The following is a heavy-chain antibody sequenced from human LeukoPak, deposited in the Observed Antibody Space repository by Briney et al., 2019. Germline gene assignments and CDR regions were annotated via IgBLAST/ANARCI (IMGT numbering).Heavy chain of an antibody. Sequence: ASVKVSCKASGYTFTSYGISWVRQATGQGLEWMGWMNPNSGNTGYAQKLRGRVTITRNTSISTAYMELSSLRSEDTAVYYCARGARASGSGSYPACFDIWGQGTMVTVSS. J-gene: IGHJ3*02. V-gene: IGHV1-8*03. CDR3: ARGARASGSGSYPACFDI. D-gene: IGHD3-10*01. CDR2: MNPNSGNT. CDR1: GYTFTSYG.